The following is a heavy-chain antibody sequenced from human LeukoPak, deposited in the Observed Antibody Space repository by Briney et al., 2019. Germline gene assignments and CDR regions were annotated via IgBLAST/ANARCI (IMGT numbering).Heavy chain of an antibody. J-gene: IGHJ2*01. CDR3: AKVPPSPGWWYFDL. CDR1: GFTFSSYA. Sequence: PGGSLRLSCAASGFTFSSYAMSWVRQAPGKGLEWVSAITGRGASTYYADSVEGRFTISRDNSKNTLYLQMNSLRAEDTAVYYCAKVPPSPGWWYFDLWGRGTLVTVSS. CDR2: ITGRGAST. V-gene: IGHV3-23*01.